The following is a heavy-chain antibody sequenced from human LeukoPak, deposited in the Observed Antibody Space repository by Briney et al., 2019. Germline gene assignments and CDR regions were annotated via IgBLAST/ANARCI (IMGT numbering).Heavy chain of an antibody. CDR1: GGTFNHFG. CDR2: IIPVLDSA. J-gene: IGHJ4*02. V-gene: IGHV1-69*04. Sequence: SVKVSCKASGGTFNHFGINWVRQAPGQGLEWMGRIIPVLDSAKYAPKIQDRVTITADKSTSTAYMELNSLRSEDTAVYFCARDSGRPPTSFDYWGQGTLVTVSS. D-gene: IGHD1-1*01. CDR3: ARDSGRPPTSFDY.